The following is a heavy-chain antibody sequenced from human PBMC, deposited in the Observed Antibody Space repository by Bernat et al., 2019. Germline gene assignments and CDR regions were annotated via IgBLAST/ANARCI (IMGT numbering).Heavy chain of an antibody. CDR3: ARDRSTTVVTASFDY. J-gene: IGHJ4*02. Sequence: QVQLVESGGGVVQPGRSLRLSCAASGFTFSSYGMHWVRQAPGKGLEWVTVIWYDGSNKYYADSVKDRFTISRDNSKNTLYLQMNSLRAEDTAVYYCARDRSTTVVTASFDYWGQGTLVTVSS. V-gene: IGHV3-33*01. D-gene: IGHD4-23*01. CDR2: IWYDGSNK. CDR1: GFTFSSYG.